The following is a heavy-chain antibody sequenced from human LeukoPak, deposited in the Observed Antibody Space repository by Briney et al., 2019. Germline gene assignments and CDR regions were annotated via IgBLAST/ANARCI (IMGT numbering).Heavy chain of an antibody. CDR2: ISSSSSYT. CDR3: ARDQCSSGWWGIDY. CDR1: GFTFSDYY. J-gene: IGHJ4*02. V-gene: IGHV3-11*06. D-gene: IGHD6-19*01. Sequence: GGSLRLSCAASGFTFSDYYMSWIRQAPGKGLEWVSYISSSSSYTNYADSVKGRFTISRDNAKNSLYLQMNSLRAEDTAVYYCARDQCSSGWWGIDYWGQGTLVTVSS.